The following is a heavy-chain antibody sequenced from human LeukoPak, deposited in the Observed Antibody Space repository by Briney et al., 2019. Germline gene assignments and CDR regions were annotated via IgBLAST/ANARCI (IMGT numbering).Heavy chain of an antibody. D-gene: IGHD6-13*01. CDR1: GFSLGDYT. CDR2: IRSKAYGGTT. V-gene: IGHV3-49*04. J-gene: IGHJ4*02. Sequence: GWSLRLSCTVSGFSLGDYTMSWVRQAPGKGLEWVGFIRSKAYGGTTEYAASVKGRFTISRDDSKTIAYLQMNSLKTEDTAVYYCTRFYSESSSWALDYWGQGTLVTVSS. CDR3: TRFYSESSSWALDY.